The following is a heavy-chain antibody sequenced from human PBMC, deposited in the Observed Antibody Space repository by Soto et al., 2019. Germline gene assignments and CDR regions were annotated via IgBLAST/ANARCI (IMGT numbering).Heavy chain of an antibody. CDR2: IYTSASI. CDR3: ARDREAGYNFYYGMDV. D-gene: IGHD6-19*01. Sequence: SETLSLTCSVSGADINTYSWTWIRQPAGKGLGWIGRIYTSASINYNPSLKGRVTLSVDTSTNQVSLRLASVTAADTAIYYCARDREAGYNFYYGMDVWGQGTTVTVSS. V-gene: IGHV4-4*07. CDR1: GADINTYS. J-gene: IGHJ6*02.